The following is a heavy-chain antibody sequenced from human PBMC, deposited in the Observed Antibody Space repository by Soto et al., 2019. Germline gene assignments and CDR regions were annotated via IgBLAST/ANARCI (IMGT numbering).Heavy chain of an antibody. Sequence: GGSLRLSCAASGFTFISYAISWVRLAPGKGLEWVSTITGSGSGYNTFYTDSVKGRFSISGDNSENTVYLQMSSLRSEDTAVYYCAAGNYYDSSGYYSSAFDIWGQGTMVTVSS. D-gene: IGHD3-22*01. CDR3: AAGNYYDSSGYYSSAFDI. CDR1: GFTFISYA. V-gene: IGHV3-23*01. CDR2: ITGSGSGYNT. J-gene: IGHJ3*02.